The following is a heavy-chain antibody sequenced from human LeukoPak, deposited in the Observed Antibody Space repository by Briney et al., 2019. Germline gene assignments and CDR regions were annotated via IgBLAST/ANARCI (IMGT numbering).Heavy chain of an antibody. D-gene: IGHD4-11*01. J-gene: IGHJ4*02. CDR2: IWYDGSTK. CDR3: ARVSDYSNYFDF. V-gene: IGHV3-33*01. Sequence: GGSLRLSCGASGFTFSSYGMHWVRQAPGKGLEWVAIIWYDGSTKYYAESVKGRFTISRDNSKNTLYLQMNSLRAEDTAVYYCARVSDYSNYFDFWGQGTLVTVSS. CDR1: GFTFSSYG.